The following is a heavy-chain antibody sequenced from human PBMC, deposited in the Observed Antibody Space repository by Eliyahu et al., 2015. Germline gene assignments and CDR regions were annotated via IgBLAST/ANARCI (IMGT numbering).Heavy chain of an antibody. CDR1: GFTFSXYA. V-gene: IGHV3-30*01. CDR2: ISYDGSNK. Sequence: QVQLVESGGGVVQPGRSLRLSCAASGFTFSXYAMXWVRQAPGKGLEWVAVISYDGSNKYYADSVKGRFTISRDNSKNTLYLQMNSLRAEDTAVYYCARALQPERWLQFLAEGPFDYWGQGTLVTVSS. D-gene: IGHD5-24*01. J-gene: IGHJ4*02. CDR3: ARALQPERWLQFLAEGPFDY.